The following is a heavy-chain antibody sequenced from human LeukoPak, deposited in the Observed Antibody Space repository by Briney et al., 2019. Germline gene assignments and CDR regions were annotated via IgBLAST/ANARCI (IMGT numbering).Heavy chain of an antibody. D-gene: IGHD3-22*01. CDR2: ISYDGSNK. V-gene: IGHV3-30*04. Sequence: PGGSLRLSCAASGFTFSSYAMHWVRQAPGKGLVWVAVISYDGSNKYYADSVKGRFTISRDNSTNTLYLQMNILRAEDTAVYYCARVTDYYDSSGCPDYWGQGTLVTVSS. CDR3: ARVTDYYDSSGCPDY. CDR1: GFTFSSYA. J-gene: IGHJ4*02.